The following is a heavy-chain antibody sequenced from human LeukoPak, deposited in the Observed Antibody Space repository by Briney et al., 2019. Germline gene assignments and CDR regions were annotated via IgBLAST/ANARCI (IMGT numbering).Heavy chain of an antibody. CDR3: ARGSGYYLGHFVY. J-gene: IGHJ4*02. CDR2: IKQDGSEK. D-gene: IGHD3-22*01. Sequence: PGGSLRLSCAASGFTFSTYWMSWVRQAPGEGLEWVANIKQDGSEKYYVDSVKGRFTISRDNAKNSLYLQMNSLRAEDTAVYYCARGSGYYLGHFVYWGQGTLVTVSS. V-gene: IGHV3-7*01. CDR1: GFTFSTYW.